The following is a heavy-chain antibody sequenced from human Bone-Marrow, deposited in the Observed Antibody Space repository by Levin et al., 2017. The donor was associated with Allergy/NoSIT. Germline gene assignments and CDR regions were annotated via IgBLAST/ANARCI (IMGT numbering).Heavy chain of an antibody. J-gene: IGHJ3*01. CDR3: ARGTFHGASDAFDV. V-gene: IGHV4-31*03. D-gene: IGHD1/OR15-1a*01. CDR1: GGSISGGGYY. CDR2: ISYIGST. Sequence: SQTLSLTCTVSGGSISGGGYYWCWIRQHPGKGLEWIGCISYIGSTHYNPSLKSRVTISADTPDKQFSLKMSSVTAADTAVFYSARGTFHGASDAFDVWGQGTIVTVSS.